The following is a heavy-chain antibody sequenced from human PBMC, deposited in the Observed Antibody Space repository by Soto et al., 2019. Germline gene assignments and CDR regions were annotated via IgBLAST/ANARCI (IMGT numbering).Heavy chain of an antibody. CDR1: GFTFSGSA. J-gene: IGHJ5*02. CDR2: IRSKANSYAT. Sequence: EVQLVESGGGLVQPGGSLKLSCAASGFTFSGSAMHWVRQASGKGLEWVGRIRSKANSYATAYAASVKGRFTISRDDSKNTAYLQMNSLKTEDTAVYHCTSGGGPNYDSSGYPTYNWFDPWGQGTLVTVSS. CDR3: TSGGGPNYDSSGYPTYNWFDP. D-gene: IGHD3-22*01. V-gene: IGHV3-73*02.